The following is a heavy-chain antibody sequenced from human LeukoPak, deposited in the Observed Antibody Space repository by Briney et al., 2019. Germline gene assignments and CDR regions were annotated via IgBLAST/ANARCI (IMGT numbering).Heavy chain of an antibody. J-gene: IGHJ4*02. CDR1: GDSISNSGSH. CDR3: GILYGTANFGRGYFDY. D-gene: IGHD2-21*02. CDR2: VHSSGST. Sequence: PSETLSLTCTVSGDSISNSGSHWGWIRQPPGKGLEWIGSVHSSGSTYYTPSLKSRVTIFVDTTKNQFSLKLNSVTAADTAMYYCGILYGTANFGRGYFDYWGQGTLVTVSS. V-gene: IGHV4-39*01.